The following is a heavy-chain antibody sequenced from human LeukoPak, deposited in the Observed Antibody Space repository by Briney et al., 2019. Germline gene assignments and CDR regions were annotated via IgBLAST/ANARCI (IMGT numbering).Heavy chain of an antibody. D-gene: IGHD6-13*01. Sequence: ASVKVSCKASGYTFTDYYMHWVQQAPGKGLEWMGRVDPEDGETIYAEKFQGRVTITADTSTDTAYMELRSLRSDDTAVYYCARGTWSDAFDIWGQGTMLTVSS. CDR1: GYTFTDYY. V-gene: IGHV1-69-2*01. J-gene: IGHJ3*02. CDR2: VDPEDGET. CDR3: ARGTWSDAFDI.